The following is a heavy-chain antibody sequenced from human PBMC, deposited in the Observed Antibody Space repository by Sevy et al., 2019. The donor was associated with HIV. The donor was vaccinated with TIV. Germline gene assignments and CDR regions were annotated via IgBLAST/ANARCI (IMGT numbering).Heavy chain of an antibody. Sequence: GGSLRLSCEASGFTVSGNYMAWVRLAPGKGLEWVSLIDSGGSTYYADSVKGRFNISRDNAENTLYLQMNPLRAEDTAVYFCARDRYYDASGYYYYYYGMDVWGQGTTVTVSS. CDR2: IDSGGST. CDR1: GFTVSGNY. CDR3: ARDRYYDASGYYYYYYGMDV. V-gene: IGHV3-66*01. D-gene: IGHD3-22*01. J-gene: IGHJ6*02.